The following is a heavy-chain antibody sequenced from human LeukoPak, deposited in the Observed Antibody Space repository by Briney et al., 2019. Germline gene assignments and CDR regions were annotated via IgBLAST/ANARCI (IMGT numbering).Heavy chain of an antibody. Sequence: GASVKVSCKASGYTFTSYGISWVRQAPGQGLEWMGWIDTNTGNPTYAQGFTGRFVFSLDTSVSTAYLQISSLKAEDTAVYYCARVTPDFWSVLDYWGQGTLVTVSS. CDR2: IDTNTGNP. CDR3: ARVTPDFWSVLDY. J-gene: IGHJ4*02. V-gene: IGHV7-4-1*02. CDR1: GYTFTSYG. D-gene: IGHD3-3*01.